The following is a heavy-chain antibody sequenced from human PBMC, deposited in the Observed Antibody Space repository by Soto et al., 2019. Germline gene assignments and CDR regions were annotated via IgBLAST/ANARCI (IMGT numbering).Heavy chain of an antibody. Sequence: ESGGGVVQPGRSLRLSCAASGFTFSSYGMHWVRQAPGKGLEWVAVISYDGSNKYYADSVKGRFTISRDNSKNTLYLQMNSLRAEDTAVYYCAKDGHIEQLEPLDYWGQGTLVTVSS. D-gene: IGHD6-6*01. V-gene: IGHV3-30*18. CDR3: AKDGHIEQLEPLDY. CDR2: ISYDGSNK. J-gene: IGHJ4*02. CDR1: GFTFSSYG.